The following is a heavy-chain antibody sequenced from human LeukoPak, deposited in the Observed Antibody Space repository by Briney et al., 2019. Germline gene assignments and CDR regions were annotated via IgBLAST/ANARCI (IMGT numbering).Heavy chain of an antibody. CDR1: GFTVSSNY. CDR2: ISGSGGST. V-gene: IGHV3-23*01. Sequence: GGSLRLSCAASGFTVSSNYMSWVRQAPGKGLEWVSAISGSGGSTYYADSVKGRFTISRDNSKNTLYLQMNSLRAEDTAVYYCARKAGYYYGSGDYWGQGTLVTVSS. D-gene: IGHD3-10*01. CDR3: ARKAGYYYGSGDY. J-gene: IGHJ4*02.